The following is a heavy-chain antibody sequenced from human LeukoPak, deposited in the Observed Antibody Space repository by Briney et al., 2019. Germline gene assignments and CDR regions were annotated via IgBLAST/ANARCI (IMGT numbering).Heavy chain of an antibody. CDR1: GYTLTELS. CDR3: ATFMVYGPRGYFDY. Sequence: ASVKVSCKVSGYTLTELSMHWVRQAPGKGLEWMGGFDPEDGETIYAQKFQGRVTMTGDTSTDTAYMELSSLRSEDTAVYYCATFMVYGPRGYFDYWGQGTLVTVSS. CDR2: FDPEDGET. V-gene: IGHV1-24*01. D-gene: IGHD5/OR15-5a*01. J-gene: IGHJ4*02.